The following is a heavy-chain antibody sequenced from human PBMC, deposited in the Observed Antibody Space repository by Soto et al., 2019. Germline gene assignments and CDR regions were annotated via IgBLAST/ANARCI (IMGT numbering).Heavy chain of an antibody. CDR2: IYYSGST. D-gene: IGHD3-9*01. J-gene: IGHJ4*02. CDR3: ARDGRYFDWLL. Sequence: SETLSLTCTVSGGSISSYYWSWIRQPPGKGLEWIGYIYYSGSTNYNPSLKSRVTISVDTSKNQFSLKLSSVTAADTAVYYCARDGRYFDWLLWGQGTLVTVSS. V-gene: IGHV4-59*01. CDR1: GGSISSYY.